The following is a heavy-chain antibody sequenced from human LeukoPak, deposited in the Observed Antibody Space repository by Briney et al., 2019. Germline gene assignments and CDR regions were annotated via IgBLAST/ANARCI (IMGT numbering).Heavy chain of an antibody. CDR3: ARDNSDILTGYYRAFDY. CDR2: IYSSGST. Sequence: SETLSLSCTVSGGSISSYYWSWIRQPAGKGLEWVGRIYSSGSTNYNPSLKSRVNMSVDTSKKQFSLKLSSVTAADTAVYYCARDNSDILTGYYRAFDYWGQGTLVTVSS. D-gene: IGHD3-9*01. V-gene: IGHV4-4*07. CDR1: GGSISSYY. J-gene: IGHJ4*02.